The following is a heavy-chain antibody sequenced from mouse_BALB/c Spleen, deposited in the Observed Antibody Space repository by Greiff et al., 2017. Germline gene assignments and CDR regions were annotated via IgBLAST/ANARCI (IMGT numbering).Heavy chain of an antibody. CDR3: ARTYYGNIDY. J-gene: IGHJ2*01. CDR1: GYTFTSYW. Sequence: QVQLKQPGAELVKPGASVKLSCKASGYTFTSYWMHWVKQRPGQGLEWIGEINPSNGRTNYNEKFKSKATLTVDKSSSTAYMQLSSLTSEDSAVYYCARTYYGNIDYWGQGTTLTVSS. D-gene: IGHD2-10*01. CDR2: INPSNGRT. V-gene: IGHV1S81*02.